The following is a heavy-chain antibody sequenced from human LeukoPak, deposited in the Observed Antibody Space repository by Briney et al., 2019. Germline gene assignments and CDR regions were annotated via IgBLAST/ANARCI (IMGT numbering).Heavy chain of an antibody. Sequence: PGGSLRLSCAASGFTFSSYAMSWVRQAPGKGLEWVSAISGSGGSTYYADSVKGRFTISRDNSKNTLYLQMNSLRPEDTAVYYCAKDRLFGSGLNGPHYYYGMDVWGQGTTVTVSS. J-gene: IGHJ6*02. CDR2: ISGSGGST. CDR1: GFTFSSYA. D-gene: IGHD1-26*01. V-gene: IGHV3-23*01. CDR3: AKDRLFGSGLNGPHYYYGMDV.